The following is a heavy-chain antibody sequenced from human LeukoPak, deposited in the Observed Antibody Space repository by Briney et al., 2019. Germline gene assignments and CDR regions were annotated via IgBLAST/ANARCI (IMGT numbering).Heavy chain of an antibody. Sequence: PGGSLRLSCAASGFTFSSYAMHWVRQAPGKGLEWVAVISYDGSNKYYADSVKGRFTISRDNSKNTLYLQMNSLRAEDTAVYYCARGDVEMATTDFDYWGQGTLVTVSS. D-gene: IGHD5-24*01. CDR2: ISYDGSNK. CDR3: ARGDVEMATTDFDY. V-gene: IGHV3-30-3*01. CDR1: GFTFSSYA. J-gene: IGHJ4*02.